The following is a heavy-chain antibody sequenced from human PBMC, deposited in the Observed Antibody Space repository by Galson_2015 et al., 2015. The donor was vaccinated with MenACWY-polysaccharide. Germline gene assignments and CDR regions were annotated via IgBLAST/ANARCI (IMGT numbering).Heavy chain of an antibody. CDR1: GYTFTSYG. D-gene: IGHD3-10*01. Sequence: SVKVSCKASGYTFTSYGITWVRQAPGQGLEWMGWIGAYNGKTNYAQKLQGRVTMTTDTSTGTAYMELRSLRSDDTAVYYCARENVLLWSTRWFDPWGQGTLVTVSS. V-gene: IGHV1-18*01. CDR3: ARENVLLWSTRWFDP. J-gene: IGHJ5*02. CDR2: IGAYNGKT.